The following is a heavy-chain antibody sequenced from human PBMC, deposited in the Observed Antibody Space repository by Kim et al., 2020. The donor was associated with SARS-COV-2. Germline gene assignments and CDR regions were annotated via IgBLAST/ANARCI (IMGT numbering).Heavy chain of an antibody. CDR1: GFTFSDYY. D-gene: IGHD2-21*01. CDR2: ISSSGSNT. CDR3: AGGASYYYGMDV. V-gene: IGHV3-11*06. J-gene: IGHJ6*02. Sequence: GGSLRLSCAASGFTFSDYYMSWIRQAPGKGLEWVSYISSSGSNTNYADSVKGRFTISRDNSKNSLYLQMNSLRAEDTAVYYCAGGASYYYGMDVWGQVTTVTVSS.